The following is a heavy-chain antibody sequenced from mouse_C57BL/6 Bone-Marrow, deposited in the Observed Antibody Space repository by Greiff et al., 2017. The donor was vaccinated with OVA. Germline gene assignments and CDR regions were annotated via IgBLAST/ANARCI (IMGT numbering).Heavy chain of an antibody. Sequence: QVQLQQSGAELARPGASVKLSCKASGYTFTSYGISWVKQRTGQGLEWIGEIYPRSGNTYYNEKFKGKATLTADKSSSTAYMELRSLTSEDSAVYVCARSGYYGSSRFAYWGQGTLVTVSA. CDR2: IYPRSGNT. V-gene: IGHV1-81*01. D-gene: IGHD1-1*01. CDR3: ARSGYYGSSRFAY. J-gene: IGHJ3*01. CDR1: GYTFTSYG.